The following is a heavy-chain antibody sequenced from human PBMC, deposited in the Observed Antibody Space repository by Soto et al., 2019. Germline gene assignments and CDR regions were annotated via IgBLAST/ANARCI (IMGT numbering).Heavy chain of an antibody. J-gene: IGHJ4*02. CDR1: GFSLTTSGVG. D-gene: IGHD3-3*01. V-gene: IGHV2-5*02. CDR2: IYWDDDK. Sequence: QITLNESGPTVVKPAETLTLTCTFSGFSLTTSGVGVGWIRQSPGKAPEWLALIYWDDDKRYSASLKSRLTTTKDTSKNQVVLTMARVDPADTAISYCAHRILRTVFGLVTTTAIYFDFWGQGTPVVVSS. CDR3: AHRILRTVFGLVTTTAIYFDF.